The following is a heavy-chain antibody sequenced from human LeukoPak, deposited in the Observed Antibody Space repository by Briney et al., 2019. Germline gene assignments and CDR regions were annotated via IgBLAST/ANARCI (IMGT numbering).Heavy chain of an antibody. CDR3: ARDSPRLERPHNPCDY. J-gene: IGHJ4*02. V-gene: IGHV3-21*01. Sequence: PGGSLRLXCAASGFIFSDYGMKWVRQAPGKGLEWISSITSNSRFIYYADSVKGRFTISRDNAKNSLFLEVSSLRAEDTAVYFCARDSPRLERPHNPCDYWGQGTLVTVSS. CDR1: GFIFSDYG. CDR2: ITSNSRFI. D-gene: IGHD1-1*01.